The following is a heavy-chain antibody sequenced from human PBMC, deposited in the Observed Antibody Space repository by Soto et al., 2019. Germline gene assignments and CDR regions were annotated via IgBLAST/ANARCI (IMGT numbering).Heavy chain of an antibody. CDR3: TSYYDYGDYYFDY. Sequence: YSLALFRAPPGKGLEWIGSIYYSGSTYYNPSLKSRVTISADTSKNQFSLKLSYVTAADTAVYYCTSYYDYGDYYFDYWGQGTLVTGS. D-gene: IGHD4-17*01. CDR2: IYYSGST. J-gene: IGHJ4*02. CDR1: YS. V-gene: IGHV4-39*01.